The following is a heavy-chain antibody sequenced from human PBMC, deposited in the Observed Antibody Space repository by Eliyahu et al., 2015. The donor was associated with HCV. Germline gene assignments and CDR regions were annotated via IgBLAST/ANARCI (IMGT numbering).Heavy chain of an antibody. J-gene: IGHJ3*02. V-gene: IGHV3-30*18. Sequence: QVQLVESGGGVVQPGRSLRLSCEGSGFDFNHHGMHWVRQAPGKGLEWVALISYDGSKKFYADSVNGRFIVSKDNFKNTLYLQMNSLRAEDTAIYYCAKRGVILWFGEGKGALDIWGQGTTVTVSS. CDR1: GFDFNHHG. D-gene: IGHD3-10*01. CDR2: ISYDGSKK. CDR3: AKRGVILWFGEGKGALDI.